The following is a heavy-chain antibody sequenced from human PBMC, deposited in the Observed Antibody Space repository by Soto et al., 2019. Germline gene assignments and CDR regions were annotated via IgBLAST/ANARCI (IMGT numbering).Heavy chain of an antibody. CDR2: IYYSGST. CDR3: ARDLGYCSSTSCGYFDY. V-gene: IGHV4-59*01. D-gene: IGHD2-2*03. Sequence: SETLSLTCTVSGGSISSYYWSWIRQPPGKGLEWIGYIYYSGSTNYNPSLKSRVTISVDTSKNQFSLKLSSVTAADTVVYYCARDLGYCSSTSCGYFDYWGQGTLVTVSS. J-gene: IGHJ4*02. CDR1: GGSISSYY.